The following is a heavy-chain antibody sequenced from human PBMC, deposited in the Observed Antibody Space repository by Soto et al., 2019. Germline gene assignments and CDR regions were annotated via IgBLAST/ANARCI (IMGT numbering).Heavy chain of an antibody. CDR3: AKIGYGSGSPSTYDY. Sequence: EVQLLESGGGLVQPGGSLRLSCAASGFTFSSYAMSWVRQAPGKGLEWVSAISGSGGSTYYADSVKGRFTISRDNSKNTLYLQMNSRRAEDTAVYYCAKIGYGSGSPSTYDYWGQGTLVTVSS. CDR1: GFTFSSYA. J-gene: IGHJ4*02. V-gene: IGHV3-23*01. D-gene: IGHD3-10*01. CDR2: ISGSGGST.